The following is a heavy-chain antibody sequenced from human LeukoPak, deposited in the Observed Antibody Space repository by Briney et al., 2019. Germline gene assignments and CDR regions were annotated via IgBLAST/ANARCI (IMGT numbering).Heavy chain of an antibody. Sequence: SETLSLTCTVSGGSISSYQLWSWIRQSPGKGLEWIGYIYNSGTTNYNPSLKSRVTISVDTSKNQFSLKLSSVTAADTALYYCARDLRVVITGSFDSWGQGTLVTVSS. CDR3: ARDLRVVITGSFDS. V-gene: IGHV4-4*08. J-gene: IGHJ4*02. CDR2: IYNSGTT. D-gene: IGHD3-22*01. CDR1: GGSISSYQL.